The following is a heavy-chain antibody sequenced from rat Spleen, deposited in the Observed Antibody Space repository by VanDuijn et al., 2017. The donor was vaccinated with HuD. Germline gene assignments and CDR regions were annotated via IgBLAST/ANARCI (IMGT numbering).Heavy chain of an antibody. V-gene: IGHV5-29*01. CDR2: ISYDGSST. D-gene: IGHD5-1*01. Sequence: EVQLVESGGGLVQPGRSLKLSCAASGFTFSDYYMAWVRQAPTKGLEWVATISYDGSSTYYRDSVKGRFTISRDNAKSTLYLQMDSLRSEDTATYYCTTDWEAYYWGQGVMVTVSS. CDR1: GFTFSDYY. CDR3: TTDWEAYY. J-gene: IGHJ2*01.